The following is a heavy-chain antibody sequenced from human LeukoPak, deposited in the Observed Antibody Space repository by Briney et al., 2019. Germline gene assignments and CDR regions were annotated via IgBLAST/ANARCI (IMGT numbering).Heavy chain of an antibody. CDR1: GFTFSSYN. CDR3: ARVTGYYFDS. V-gene: IGHV3-21*01. D-gene: IGHD3-10*01. CDR2: ISTSSDYI. Sequence: GGSLRLSCAASGFTFSSYNINWVRQTPGKGLEWVSSISTSSDYIYYTDSVKGRFTISRDNAKNSLYLQLNSLRAEDTAVYYCARVTGYYFDSWGQGILVTVSS. J-gene: IGHJ4*02.